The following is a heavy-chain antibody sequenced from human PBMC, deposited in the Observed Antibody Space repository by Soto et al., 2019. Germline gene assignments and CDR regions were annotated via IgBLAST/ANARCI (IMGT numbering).Heavy chain of an antibody. D-gene: IGHD6-13*01. CDR1: GFTVSSNY. V-gene: IGHV3-66*01. CDR3: ARGGNTSWYWTYDFDY. Sequence: EVQLVESGGGLVQPGGSLRLSCAASGFTVSSNYMSWVRQAPGKGLEWVSVIYSGGRTYYADSVKGRFTISRDNSKNTLYLQMNSLRAEDTAVYYWARGGNTSWYWTYDFDYWGQGTLVTVSS. CDR2: IYSGGRT. J-gene: IGHJ4*02.